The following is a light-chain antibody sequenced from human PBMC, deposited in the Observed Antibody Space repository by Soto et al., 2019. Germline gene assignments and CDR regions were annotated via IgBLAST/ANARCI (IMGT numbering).Light chain of an antibody. J-gene: IGKJ1*01. Sequence: EIVLTQSPATLSLSPGQRATLSCRASQSVSGDLAWFQQKPGQAPRLLIYDTYNGATGLPARFSGSGSATDFTLPISSLEPEDFAVYYCQQRNTWPWTFGQGTKVEIK. CDR2: DTY. CDR1: QSVSGD. V-gene: IGKV3-11*01. CDR3: QQRNTWPWT.